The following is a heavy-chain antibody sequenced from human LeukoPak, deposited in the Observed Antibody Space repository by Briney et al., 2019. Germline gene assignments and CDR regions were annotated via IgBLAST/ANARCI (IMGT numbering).Heavy chain of an antibody. Sequence: GGSLRLSCAASGFTFSSYWMSWVRQAPGKGLEWVANIKQDGSEKYYVDSVKGRFTISRDNAKNSLYLQMSSLRAEDTAVYYCARDSYYYGSGIFDYWGQGTLVTVSS. CDR3: ARDSYYYGSGIFDY. J-gene: IGHJ4*02. V-gene: IGHV3-7*01. CDR1: GFTFSSYW. CDR2: IKQDGSEK. D-gene: IGHD3-10*01.